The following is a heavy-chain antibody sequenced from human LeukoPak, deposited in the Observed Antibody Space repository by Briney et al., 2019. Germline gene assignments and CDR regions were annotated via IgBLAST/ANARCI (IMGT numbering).Heavy chain of an antibody. V-gene: IGHV4-34*01. Sequence: SETLSLTCAVYGGSFSGYYWSWIRQPPGKGLEWIGEINHSGSTNYSPSLKSRVTISVDTSKNHFSLKLSSVTAADTAVYYCARYGSGSTWFDPWGQGTLVTVSS. CDR3: ARYGSGSTWFDP. J-gene: IGHJ5*02. CDR1: GGSFSGYY. D-gene: IGHD3-10*01. CDR2: INHSGST.